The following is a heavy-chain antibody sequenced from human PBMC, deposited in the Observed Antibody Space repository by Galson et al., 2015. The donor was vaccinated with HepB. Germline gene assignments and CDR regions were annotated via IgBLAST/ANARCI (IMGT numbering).Heavy chain of an antibody. CDR1: GGTFSSYA. CDR3: AGGYCSSTSCQTAKDAFDI. V-gene: IGHV1-69*13. J-gene: IGHJ3*02. Sequence: SVKVSCKASGGTFSSYAISWVRQAPGQGLEWMGGIIPILGTANYAQKFQGRVTITADESTSTAYMELSSLRSEDTAVYYCAGGYCSSTSCQTAKDAFDIWGQGTMVTVSS. D-gene: IGHD2-2*01. CDR2: IIPILGTA.